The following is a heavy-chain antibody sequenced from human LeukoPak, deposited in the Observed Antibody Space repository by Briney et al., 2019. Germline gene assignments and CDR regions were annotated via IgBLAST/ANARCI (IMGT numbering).Heavy chain of an antibody. J-gene: IGHJ4*02. D-gene: IGHD6-13*01. CDR2: ISGSGASA. Sequence: QPGGSLRLSCAASGFTFSSYAMSWVRQAPGKGLEWVSGISGSGASANYADSVKGRFTISRDFSKNTLDLQMRSLRAEDTAVYYCAKDKVAAAGPYYFDFWGQGALVTVSS. CDR3: AKDKVAAAGPYYFDF. V-gene: IGHV3-23*01. CDR1: GFTFSSYA.